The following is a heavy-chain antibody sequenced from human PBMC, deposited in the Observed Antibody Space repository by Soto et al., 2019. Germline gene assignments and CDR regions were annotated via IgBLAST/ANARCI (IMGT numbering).Heavy chain of an antibody. Sequence: GGSLRLSCAASGFTFSSYAMSWVRQAPGKGLEWVSAISGSGGSTYYADSVKGRFTISRDNSKNTLYLQMNSLRAEDTAVYYCAKAARRGGKCGGDCAAFDIWGQGTMVTVSS. CDR1: GFTFSSYA. CDR3: AKAARRGGKCGGDCAAFDI. V-gene: IGHV3-23*01. D-gene: IGHD2-21*02. J-gene: IGHJ3*02. CDR2: ISGSGGST.